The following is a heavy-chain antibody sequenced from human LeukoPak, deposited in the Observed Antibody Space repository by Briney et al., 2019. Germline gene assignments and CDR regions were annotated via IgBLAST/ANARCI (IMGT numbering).Heavy chain of an antibody. Sequence: GESLKISCKGSGYSFPNYWIGWVRQMPGKGLEWMGIIYPGDSDTRYSPSLQGQVTISADKSINTAYLQRSSLKASDTAMYYCAAWRGGYSYGMDVWGQGTTVIVSS. V-gene: IGHV5-51*01. J-gene: IGHJ6*02. CDR1: GYSFPNYW. D-gene: IGHD3-3*01. CDR2: IYPGDSDT. CDR3: AAWRGGYSYGMDV.